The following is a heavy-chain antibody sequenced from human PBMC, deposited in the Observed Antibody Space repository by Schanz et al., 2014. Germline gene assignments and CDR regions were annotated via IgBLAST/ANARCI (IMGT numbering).Heavy chain of an antibody. CDR3: ARKMKLGVYGGKGHDSLDI. CDR1: GFPFSDYF. V-gene: IGHV3-11*04. Sequence: VQLLESGGGLVQPGGSLRLSCTASGFPFSDYFMAWIRQPPGRGLEWVSYIGNGGVTIYYADSVKGRFTISRDNAKNSLYLQMTSLRAEDTAVYYCARKMKLGVYGGKGHDSLDIWGQGTMVTVSS. CDR2: IGNGGVTI. J-gene: IGHJ3*02. D-gene: IGHD4-17*01.